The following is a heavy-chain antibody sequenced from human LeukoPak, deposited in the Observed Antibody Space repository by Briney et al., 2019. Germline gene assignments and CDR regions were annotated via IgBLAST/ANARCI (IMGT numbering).Heavy chain of an antibody. V-gene: IGHV3-74*01. CDR1: GMIFNNHW. D-gene: IGHD3/OR15-3a*01. J-gene: IGHJ6*03. Sequence: PGGSLRLSCEASGMIFNNHWMHWIRQAPGKGLVWVARINKDGSSTTYSDSVRGRFTISRDNARSTLSLQMNSLRAEDTALYYCVRDVRGIGQDYYYMDVWGKGTTVTVSS. CDR2: INKDGSST. CDR3: VRDVRGIGQDYYYMDV.